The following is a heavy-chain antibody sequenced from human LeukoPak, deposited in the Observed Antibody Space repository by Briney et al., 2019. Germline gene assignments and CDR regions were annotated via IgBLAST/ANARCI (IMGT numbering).Heavy chain of an antibody. CDR3: ARERTGGGSSGWYGRGRLFDY. CDR2: SEK. V-gene: IGHV3-7*01. D-gene: IGHD6-19*01. Sequence: SEKYYVDSVKGRFTISRDNAKNSLYLQMNSLRAEDTAVYYCARERTGGGSSGWYGRGRLFDYWGQGTLVTVSS. J-gene: IGHJ4*02.